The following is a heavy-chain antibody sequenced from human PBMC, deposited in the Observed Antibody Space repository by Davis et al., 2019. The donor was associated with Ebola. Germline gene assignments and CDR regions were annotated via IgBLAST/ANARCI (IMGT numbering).Heavy chain of an antibody. D-gene: IGHD5-24*01. CDR2: ISGTGGST. CDR1: GFTSSNYA. V-gene: IGHV3-23*01. Sequence: PGGSLRLSCAASGFTSSNYAMNWVRQAPGKGLEWVSSISGTGGSTYYADSVKGRFTISRDNSKNMLFLQMSSLRADDTAMYYCARDGYNYVALDIWDRGTMVTVSS. CDR3: ARDGYNYVALDI. J-gene: IGHJ3*02.